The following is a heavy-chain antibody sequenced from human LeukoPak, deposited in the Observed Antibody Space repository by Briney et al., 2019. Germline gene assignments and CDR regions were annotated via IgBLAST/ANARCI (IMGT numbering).Heavy chain of an antibody. CDR1: GFTFSSYW. V-gene: IGHV3-74*01. D-gene: IGHD4-17*01. CDR2: ITNDGSST. J-gene: IGHJ4*02. Sequence: GGSLRLSCAASGFTFSSYWMHWVRQAPGKGLVWVSRITNDGSSTSHADSVKGRFTISRDNAKNTLYLQMNSLRAEDTAVYYCAREGDYGDYFDYWGQGTLVTVPS. CDR3: AREGDYGDYFDY.